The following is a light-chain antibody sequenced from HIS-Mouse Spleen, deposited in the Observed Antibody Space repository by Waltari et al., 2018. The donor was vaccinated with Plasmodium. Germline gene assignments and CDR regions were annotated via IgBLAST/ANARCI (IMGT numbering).Light chain of an antibody. Sequence: EIVLTQSPGTLSLSPGERATLSCRASQSVSSSYLAWYQQKPGQAPRLLIYGASSRATGIPDRCSGSGSATDFTLTISRLEPEDFAVYYCQQYGSSPYTFGQGTKLEIK. CDR1: QSVSSSY. CDR3: QQYGSSPYT. CDR2: GAS. J-gene: IGKJ2*01. V-gene: IGKV3-20*01.